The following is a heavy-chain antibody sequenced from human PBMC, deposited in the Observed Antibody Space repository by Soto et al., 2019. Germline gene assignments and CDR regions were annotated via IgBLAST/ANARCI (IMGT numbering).Heavy chain of an antibody. Sequence: GGSLRLSCTASGFTFGDYAMSWFRQAPGKGLEWVGFIRSKAYGGTTEYAASVKGRFTISRDDSKSIAYLQMNSLKTEDKAVYYCTRACHSSSWLCGNYWGQGTLVTVSS. CDR1: GFTFGDYA. CDR2: IRSKAYGGTT. D-gene: IGHD6-13*01. V-gene: IGHV3-49*03. J-gene: IGHJ4*02. CDR3: TRACHSSSWLCGNY.